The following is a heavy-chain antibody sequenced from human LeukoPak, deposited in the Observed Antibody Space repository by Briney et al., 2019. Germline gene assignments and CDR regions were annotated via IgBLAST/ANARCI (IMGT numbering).Heavy chain of an antibody. CDR3: AIRTAYRQQQPLFLDAFDI. CDR2: IIPILGIA. D-gene: IGHD6-13*01. J-gene: IGHJ3*02. CDR1: GGTFSSYA. Sequence: GASMTVSCKASGGTFSSYAISWVRQAPGQGLEWMGRIIPILGIANYAQKFQGRVTITADKSTSTAYMELSSLRSEDTAVYYCAIRTAYRQQQPLFLDAFDIWGQGTMVTVSS. V-gene: IGHV1-69*04.